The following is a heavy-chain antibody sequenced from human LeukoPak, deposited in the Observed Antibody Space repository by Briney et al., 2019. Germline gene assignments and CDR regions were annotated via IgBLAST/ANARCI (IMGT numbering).Heavy chain of an antibody. D-gene: IGHD1-26*01. J-gene: IGHJ4*02. CDR3: ARDRSYFGSISL. V-gene: IGHV4-31*03. Sequence: SETLSLTCTVSGGSISSGGYYWSWIRQHPGKGLEWIGYIYYSGSTYYNPSLESRITISVDTSKNQFSLKLSSVTAADTAVYYCARDRSYFGSISLWGQGTLVTVSS. CDR2: IYYSGST. CDR1: GGSISSGGYY.